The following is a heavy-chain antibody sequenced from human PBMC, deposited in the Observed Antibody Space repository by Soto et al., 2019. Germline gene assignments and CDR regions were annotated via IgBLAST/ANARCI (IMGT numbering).Heavy chain of an antibody. CDR2: ISGSGGNT. CDR3: ALRKTGSYFDY. D-gene: IGHD1-26*01. CDR1: GYTFSTYA. V-gene: IGHV3-23*01. Sequence: EVQLLESGGGLVPTGGSLRLSCAASGYTFSTYAMSWVRQAPGKGLEWVSGISGSGGNTYYADSAKGRFTISRDNSKNTLSLQMNSLRGEDTAVYFCALRKTGSYFDYWGQGTLVTVSS. J-gene: IGHJ4*02.